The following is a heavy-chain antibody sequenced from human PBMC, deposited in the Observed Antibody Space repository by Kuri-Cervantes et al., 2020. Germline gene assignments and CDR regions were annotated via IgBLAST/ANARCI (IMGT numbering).Heavy chain of an antibody. D-gene: IGHD1-1*01. CDR1: GFTFGDYA. V-gene: IGHV3-49*03. Sequence: GGSLRLSCTASGFTFGDYAMSWFRQAPGKGLEWVGFIRSKAYGGTTEYAASVKGRFTISRDDSKSIAYLQMNSLKTEDTAVYYCTRVYNMPFWLSDPWGQGTLVTSPQ. J-gene: IGHJ5*02. CDR2: IRSKAYGGTT. CDR3: TRVYNMPFWLSDP.